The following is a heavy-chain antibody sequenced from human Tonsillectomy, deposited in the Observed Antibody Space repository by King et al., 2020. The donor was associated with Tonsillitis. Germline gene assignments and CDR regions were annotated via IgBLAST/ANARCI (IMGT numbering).Heavy chain of an antibody. CDR3: ASDLEYYSDSSGYFSQTWGYFDY. CDR2: ISYDENNK. CDR1: GFIFSSYG. J-gene: IGHJ4*02. D-gene: IGHD3-22*01. Sequence: VQLVESGGGVVQPGRSLRLSCSASGFIFSSYGMHWVRQSPGKGLEWVAVISYDENNKYYADFVKGRFTISRDNSKHKLYLQMSSLRAEDTAVYYCASDLEYYSDSSGYFSQTWGYFDYWGQGTLVTVSS. V-gene: IGHV3-30*03.